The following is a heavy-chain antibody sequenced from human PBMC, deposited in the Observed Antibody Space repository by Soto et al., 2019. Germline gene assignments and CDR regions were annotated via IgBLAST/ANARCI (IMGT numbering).Heavy chain of an antibody. CDR2: ISYDGSNK. Sequence: LRLSCAASGFTFSSYGMHWVRQAPGKGLEWVAGISYDGSNKYYADSVKGRFTISRDNSKNTLYLQMNSLRAEDTAVYYCAKDQGIAARQVYRMDVWGQGTTVTVSS. CDR3: AKDQGIAARQVYRMDV. J-gene: IGHJ6*02. CDR1: GFTFSSYG. D-gene: IGHD6-6*01. V-gene: IGHV3-30*18.